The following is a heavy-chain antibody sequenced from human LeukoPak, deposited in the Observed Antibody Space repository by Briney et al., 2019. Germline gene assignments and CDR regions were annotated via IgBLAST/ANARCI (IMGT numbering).Heavy chain of an antibody. CDR3: AYGGDY. V-gene: IGHV4-34*01. CDR2: INHSGST. J-gene: IGHJ4*02. D-gene: IGHD4-17*01. Sequence: SETLSLTCAVYGGSFSGYYWSWIRQPPGKGLEWIGEINHSGSTNYNPSLKSRVTISVDTSKNQFSLKLSSVIAADTAVYYCAYGGDYWGQGTLVTVSS. CDR1: GGSFSGYY.